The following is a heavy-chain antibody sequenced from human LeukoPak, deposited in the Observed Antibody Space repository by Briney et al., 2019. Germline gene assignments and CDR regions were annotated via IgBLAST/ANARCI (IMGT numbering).Heavy chain of an antibody. J-gene: IGHJ4*02. Sequence: PGGSLRLSCAASGFTFSSYAMSWVRQAPGKGLEWVSSISSSSSYIYYADSVKGRFTISRDNAKNSLYLQMNSLRAEDTAVYYCARDYYGSGSYFDYWGQGTLVTVSS. CDR1: GFTFSSYA. CDR3: ARDYYGSGSYFDY. D-gene: IGHD3-10*01. CDR2: ISSSSSYI. V-gene: IGHV3-21*01.